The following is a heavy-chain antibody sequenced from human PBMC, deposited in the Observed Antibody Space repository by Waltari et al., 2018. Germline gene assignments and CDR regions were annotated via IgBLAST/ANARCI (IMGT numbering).Heavy chain of an antibody. CDR1: GFIVGTNS. Sequence: EVQLVESGGGVIKPGGSLRLSCAASGFIVGTNSMSWVRQAPGKGLEWVSVIYNDGTKLYADSVKGRFTVSRDNSKNMVHLQMDSLRAEDTAVYYCATDGDGDCSLCLAQWGQGTLVTVSS. CDR3: ATDGDGDCSLCLAQ. V-gene: IGHV3-53*01. D-gene: IGHD2-21*02. CDR2: IYNDGTK. J-gene: IGHJ4*02.